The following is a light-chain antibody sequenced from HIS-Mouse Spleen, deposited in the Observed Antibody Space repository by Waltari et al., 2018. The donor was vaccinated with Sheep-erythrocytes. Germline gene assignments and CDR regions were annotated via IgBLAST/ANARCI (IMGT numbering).Light chain of an antibody. CDR1: QRVSSY. CDR2: DAS. Sequence: EIVLTQSPATLSLSPGERATLSCRASQRVSSYLAWYQQKPGQAPRLLIYDASNRATCIPARFSGSGSGTDFTLTISSLEPEDFAVYYCQQRSNWLTFGGGTKVEIK. V-gene: IGKV3-11*01. J-gene: IGKJ4*01. CDR3: QQRSNWLT.